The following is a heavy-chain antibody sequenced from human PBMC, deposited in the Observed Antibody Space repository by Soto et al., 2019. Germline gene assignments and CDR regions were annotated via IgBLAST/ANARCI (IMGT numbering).Heavy chain of an antibody. V-gene: IGHV4-39*01. CDR1: GDSINSDKYY. CDR2: IYYRGNT. Sequence: QLQLQESGPGLVKPSETLSLTCSVSGDSINSDKYYWGWIRQPPGKGLEWIGSIYYRGNTYYNPSLQTRVNISLDKSKSQFSLKLNSVTAADSAVYFCARLEGLATTSYYFDFWGQGALVTVSS. CDR3: ARLEGLATTSYYFDF. D-gene: IGHD3-9*01. J-gene: IGHJ4*02.